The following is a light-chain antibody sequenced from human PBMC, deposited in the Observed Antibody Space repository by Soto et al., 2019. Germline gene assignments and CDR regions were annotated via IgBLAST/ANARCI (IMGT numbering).Light chain of an antibody. V-gene: IGLV2-23*01. Sequence: QSALTQPASVSGSPGQSITISCTGTSTDVGSSNLVSWYQQHPGKAPKLIIFEAINRPSGISDRFSGSKSGNTASLTISGLQAEDEASYYCCSYASGGTYVFGTGTKLTVL. J-gene: IGLJ1*01. CDR3: CSYASGGTYV. CDR1: STDVGSSNL. CDR2: EAI.